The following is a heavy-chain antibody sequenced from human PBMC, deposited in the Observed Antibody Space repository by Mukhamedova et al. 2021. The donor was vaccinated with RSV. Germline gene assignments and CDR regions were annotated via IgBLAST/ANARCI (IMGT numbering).Heavy chain of an antibody. Sequence: AASVKDRFTISRDDSKNTAYLQMNSLKTEDTAVYYCTSGAAPPGYYYYYGMDVWGQGTTVTVSS. V-gene: IGHV3-73*01. J-gene: IGHJ6*02. CDR3: TSGAAPPGYYYYYGMDV. D-gene: IGHD6-6*01.